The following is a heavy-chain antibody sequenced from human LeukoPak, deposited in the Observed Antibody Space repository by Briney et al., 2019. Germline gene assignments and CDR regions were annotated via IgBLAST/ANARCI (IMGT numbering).Heavy chain of an antibody. CDR3: ARHVVTPDGFWSVRYTQTQRRNWFDP. CDR2: INHSGST. CDR1: GGSFSGYY. D-gene: IGHD3-9*01. Sequence: PSETLSLTCAVYGGSFSGYYWSWIRQPPGKGLEWIGEINHSGSTNYNPSLKSRVTISVDTSKNQFSLKLSSVTAADTAVYYCARHVVTPDGFWSVRYTQTQRRNWFDPWGQGTLVTVSS. V-gene: IGHV4-34*01. J-gene: IGHJ5*02.